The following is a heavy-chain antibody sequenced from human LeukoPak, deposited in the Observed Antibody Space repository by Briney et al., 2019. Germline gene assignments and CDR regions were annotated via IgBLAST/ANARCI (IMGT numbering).Heavy chain of an antibody. CDR2: ISYDGSNK. Sequence: GGSLRLSCAASGFTFSSYGMHWVRQAPGKGLEWVAVISYDGSNKYYADSVKGRFTISRDNSKNTLYLQMNSLRAEDTAVYYCARPLRYFDWSHYYYYYGMDVWGQGTTVTVSS. V-gene: IGHV3-30*03. J-gene: IGHJ6*02. CDR3: ARPLRYFDWSHYYYYYGMDV. CDR1: GFTFSSYG. D-gene: IGHD3-9*01.